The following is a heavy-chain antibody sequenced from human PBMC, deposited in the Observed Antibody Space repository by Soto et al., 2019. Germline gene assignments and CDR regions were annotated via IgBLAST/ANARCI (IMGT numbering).Heavy chain of an antibody. CDR1: GFTFDDYA. V-gene: IGHV3-9*01. CDR3: AKGYNYDRSGNPDY. Sequence: EVQLVESGGGLVQPGRSLRLSCAASGFTFDDYAMHWVRQAPGKGLEWVSGINWNSGSIGYADSVKGRFTISRDNAKNSLYLQMNSLRTEDTALYYCAKGYNYDRSGNPDYCGQGTLATFS. D-gene: IGHD3-22*01. J-gene: IGHJ4*02. CDR2: INWNSGSI.